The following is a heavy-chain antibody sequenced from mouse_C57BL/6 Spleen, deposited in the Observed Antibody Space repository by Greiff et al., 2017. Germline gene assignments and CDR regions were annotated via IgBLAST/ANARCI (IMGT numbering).Heavy chain of an antibody. D-gene: IGHD2-2*01. J-gene: IGHJ3*01. Sequence: QVQLQQPGAELVKPGASVKLSCKASGYTFTSYWMQWVKQRPGQGLEWIGEIDPSDSYTNYNQKFKGKATLTVDTSSSTAYMQLSSLTSEDSAVYYCASPYGYGFAYWGQGTLVTVSA. CDR2: IDPSDSYT. CDR3: ASPYGYGFAY. V-gene: IGHV1-50*01. CDR1: GYTFTSYW.